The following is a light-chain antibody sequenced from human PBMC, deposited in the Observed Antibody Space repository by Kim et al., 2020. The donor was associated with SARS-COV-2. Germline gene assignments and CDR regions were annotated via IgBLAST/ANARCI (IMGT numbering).Light chain of an antibody. CDR2: DNS. V-gene: IGLV1-51*01. Sequence: GHKGTISCSGSDSNIGDNYVFWCQHFPGTAPKLLIYDNSQRPSAIPDRFSASKSGTSATLDITGLQTGDEADYYCATWDTGLRGGVFGGGTQLTVL. J-gene: IGLJ2*01. CDR3: ATWDTGLRGGV. CDR1: DSNIGDNY.